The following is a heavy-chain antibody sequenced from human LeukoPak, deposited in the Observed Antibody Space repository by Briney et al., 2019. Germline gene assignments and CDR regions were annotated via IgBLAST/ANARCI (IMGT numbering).Heavy chain of an antibody. V-gene: IGHV3-64*01. J-gene: IGHJ4*02. CDR2: ISHDGAFT. Sequence: GGSLRLSCAASGFTFSSYTVHWVRQAPGKGLEFVSAISHDGAFTYYANSVKGRFTISRDNSKNTLYLQMNSLRAEDTAVYYCAKDRPRLGAYDYWGQGTLVTVSS. CDR1: GFTFSSYT. D-gene: IGHD6-25*01. CDR3: AKDRPRLGAYDY.